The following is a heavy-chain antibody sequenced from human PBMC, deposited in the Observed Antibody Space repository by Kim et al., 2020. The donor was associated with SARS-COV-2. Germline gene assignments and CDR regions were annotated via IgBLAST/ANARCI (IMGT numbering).Heavy chain of an antibody. D-gene: IGHD7-27*01. V-gene: IGHV3-23*01. CDR3: AKDLNLGFDS. J-gene: IGHJ4*02. Sequence: GGSLRPSCAASSFTLGHFAMNWVRQAPGKGLEWISSISDSGDTTNYADSVKGRFTISRDNSKNTLFLQMNSQRADDTAMYYCAKDLNLGFDSWGQGTLVTVSA. CDR1: SFTLGHFA. CDR2: ISDSGDTT.